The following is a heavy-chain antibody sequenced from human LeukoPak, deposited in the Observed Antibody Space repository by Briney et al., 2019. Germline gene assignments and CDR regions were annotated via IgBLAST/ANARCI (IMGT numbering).Heavy chain of an antibody. Sequence: GGSLGLSCAASGFTFDDYAMHWVRQAPGKGLEWVSGISWNSGSIGYADPVKGRFTISRDNAKNSLYLQMNSLRAEDTALYYCATGLSMARTDYWGQGTLVTVSS. CDR2: ISWNSGSI. CDR3: ATGLSMARTDY. V-gene: IGHV3-9*01. CDR1: GFTFDDYA. D-gene: IGHD2/OR15-2a*01. J-gene: IGHJ4*02.